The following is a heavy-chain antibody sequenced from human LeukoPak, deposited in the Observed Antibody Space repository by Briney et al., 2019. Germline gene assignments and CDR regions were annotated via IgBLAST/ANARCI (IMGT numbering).Heavy chain of an antibody. CDR3: ARVIQLWSTDYYGMDV. Sequence: GGSLRLSCAASGLTFSSYSMNWVRQAPGKGLEWVSSISSSSSYIYYADSVKGRFTISRDNAKNSLYLQMNSLRAEDTAVYYCARVIQLWSTDYYGMDVWGQGTTVTVSS. V-gene: IGHV3-21*01. CDR1: GLTFSSYS. CDR2: ISSSSSYI. J-gene: IGHJ6*02. D-gene: IGHD5-18*01.